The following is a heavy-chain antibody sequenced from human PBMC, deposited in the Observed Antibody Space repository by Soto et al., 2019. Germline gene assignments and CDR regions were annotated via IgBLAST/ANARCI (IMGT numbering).Heavy chain of an antibody. CDR3: AKDRPGIVVVPAD. Sequence: GGSLRLSCAASGFTFSDYAMSWVRQPPGKGLEWVSAISGSGGSTYYADSVKGRFTISRDNSKNTLYLQMNSLRAEDTAVYYCAKDRPGIVVVPADWGQGTLVTVSS. D-gene: IGHD2-2*01. V-gene: IGHV3-23*01. J-gene: IGHJ4*02. CDR1: GFTFSDYA. CDR2: ISGSGGST.